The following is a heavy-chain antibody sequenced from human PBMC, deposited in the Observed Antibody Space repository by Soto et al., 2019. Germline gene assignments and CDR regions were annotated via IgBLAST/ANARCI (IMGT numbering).Heavy chain of an antibody. CDR2: IIPIFGTA. J-gene: IGHJ4*02. D-gene: IGHD6-19*01. V-gene: IGHV1-69*13. CDR1: GGGFSGYA. CDR3: ARDPSIAVAGTYAVYFDY. Sequence: GASVKVACKASGGGFSGYAVGWVRQAPGQGLEWMGGIIPIFGTANYAQKFQGRVTITADESTSTAYMELSSLRSEDTAVYYCARDPSIAVAGTYAVYFDYWGQGTLVTVSS.